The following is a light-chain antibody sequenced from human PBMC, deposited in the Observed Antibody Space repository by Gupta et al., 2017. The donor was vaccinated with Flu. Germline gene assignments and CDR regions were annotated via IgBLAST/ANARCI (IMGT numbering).Light chain of an antibody. CDR1: QDIRDY. J-gene: IGKJ4*01. Sequence: GDRVTITCQASQDIRDYLNWYQQKPGKAPKLLIYDASDLETGVPSRFSGSGSGTEFTFTINSLQPEDVATYYCQQYDNFLSVTFGGGTKVELK. CDR2: DAS. V-gene: IGKV1-33*01. CDR3: QQYDNFLSVT.